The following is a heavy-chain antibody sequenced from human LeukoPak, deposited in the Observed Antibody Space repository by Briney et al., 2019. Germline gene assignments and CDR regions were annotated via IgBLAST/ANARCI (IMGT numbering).Heavy chain of an antibody. Sequence: GGSLRLSCAASGFTFSSYGMHWVRQAPGKGLEWVAVIWYDGSNKYCADSVKGRFTISRDNSKNTLYLQMNSLRAEDTAVYYCARGRFLEWLFDYFDYWGQGTLVTVSS. V-gene: IGHV3-33*01. CDR1: GFTFSSYG. CDR3: ARGRFLEWLFDYFDY. J-gene: IGHJ4*02. D-gene: IGHD3-3*01. CDR2: IWYDGSNK.